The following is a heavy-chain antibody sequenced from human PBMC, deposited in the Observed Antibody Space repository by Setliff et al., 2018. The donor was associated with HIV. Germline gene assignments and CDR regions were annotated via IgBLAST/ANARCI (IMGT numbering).Heavy chain of an antibody. V-gene: IGHV1-46*01. CDR2: INPSGGSA. CDR3: AREGGREYDFWSGYYRPYYYYMDV. CDR1: GYTFTNYY. D-gene: IGHD3-3*01. Sequence: ASVKVSCKASGYTFTNYYMQWVRQAPGQGLEWMGIINPSGGSATYAQKFQGRVTMTRDTSTSTVYMELSSMRSDDTAVYYCAREGGREYDFWSGYYRPYYYYMDVWGKGTTGTVSS. J-gene: IGHJ6*03.